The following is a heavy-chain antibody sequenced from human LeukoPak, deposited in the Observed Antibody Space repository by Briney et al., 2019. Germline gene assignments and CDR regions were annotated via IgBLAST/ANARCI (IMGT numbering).Heavy chain of an antibody. D-gene: IGHD1-26*01. CDR2: ISSSSSTI. V-gene: IGHV3-48*04. CDR3: AKDMEGYSGSYGSIDY. Sequence: QAGGSLRLSCAASGFTFSSYWMSWVRQAPGKGLEWVSYISSSSSTIYYADSVKGRFTISRDNAKNSLYLQMNSLRAEDTALYYCAKDMEGYSGSYGSIDYWGQGTLVTVSS. J-gene: IGHJ4*02. CDR1: GFTFSSYW.